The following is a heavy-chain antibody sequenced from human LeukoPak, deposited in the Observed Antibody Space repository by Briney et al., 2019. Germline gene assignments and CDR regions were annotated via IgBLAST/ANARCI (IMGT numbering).Heavy chain of an antibody. V-gene: IGHV1-8*01. J-gene: IGHJ1*01. CDR2: MNPNSGNT. D-gene: IGHD4-11*01. CDR1: GYTFTSYD. CDR3: ARGYDYLYAEYFQH. Sequence: GASVKVSCKASGYTFTSYDINWVRQATGQGLEWMGWMNPNSGNTGYAQKFQGRVTMTRNTSISTAYMELSSLSSEDTAVYYCARGYDYLYAEYFQHWGQGTLVTVSS.